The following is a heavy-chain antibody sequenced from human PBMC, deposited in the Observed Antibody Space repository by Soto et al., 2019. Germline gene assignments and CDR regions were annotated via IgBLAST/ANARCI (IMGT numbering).Heavy chain of an antibody. J-gene: IGHJ5*02. CDR2: ISGYNGDT. Sequence: QVQLVQSGGEVKRPGASVKVSWSASGYTLTKDCITWVRQAPGQGLEWMGWISGYNGDTNYAQNLQGRVTMTTDTSASTAYMELRNLRSDDTAVYYCARDSGFDPWGQGTLVTVSS. CDR1: GYTLTKDC. D-gene: IGHD3-10*01. V-gene: IGHV1-18*01. CDR3: ARDSGFDP.